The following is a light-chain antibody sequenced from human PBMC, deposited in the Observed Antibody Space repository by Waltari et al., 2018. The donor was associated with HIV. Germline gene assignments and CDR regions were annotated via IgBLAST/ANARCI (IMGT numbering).Light chain of an antibody. CDR2: EVY. J-gene: IGLJ2*01. CDR1: SNDVGPYDY. V-gene: IGLV2-8*01. CDR3: TSYAGSDNLML. Sequence: QSALTQPPTASGSPGQSVTISCSGTSNDVGPYDYVSWYQQHPDKAPRLIIYEVYKRPSGVPDRFSGSKSGNTASLTVSGLQAEDEADYYGTSYAGSDNLMLFGGGTKVTVL.